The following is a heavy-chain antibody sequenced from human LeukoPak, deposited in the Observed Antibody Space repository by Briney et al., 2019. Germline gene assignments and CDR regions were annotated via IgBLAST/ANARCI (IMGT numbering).Heavy chain of an antibody. Sequence: GESLKISCKGSGYSFTNYWIGWLRQMPGKGLEWVGIIYPGDSDTRYSPSFQGQVTISADKSISTAYLQWSSLKASDTAMYYCARGGDSSGYYYAPLDYWGQGTLVTVSS. CDR1: GYSFTNYW. CDR3: ARGGDSSGYYYAPLDY. CDR2: IYPGDSDT. D-gene: IGHD3-22*01. V-gene: IGHV5-51*01. J-gene: IGHJ4*02.